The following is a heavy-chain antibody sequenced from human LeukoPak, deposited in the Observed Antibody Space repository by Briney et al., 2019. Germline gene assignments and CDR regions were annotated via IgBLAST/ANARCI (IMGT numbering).Heavy chain of an antibody. CDR1: GGSISSYY. Sequence: SSETLSLTCTVSGGSISSYYWSWIRQPAGKGLEWIGYIYYSGSTNYNPSLKSRVTISVDTSKNQFSLKLSSVTAADTAVYYCARTRITIFGVVTDWFDPWGQGTLVTVSS. CDR2: IYYSGST. J-gene: IGHJ5*02. D-gene: IGHD3-3*01. V-gene: IGHV4-59*08. CDR3: ARTRITIFGVVTDWFDP.